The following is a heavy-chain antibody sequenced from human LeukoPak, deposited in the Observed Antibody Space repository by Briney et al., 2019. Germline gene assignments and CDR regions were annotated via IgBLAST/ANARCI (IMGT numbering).Heavy chain of an antibody. Sequence: SVKVPCKASGGTFSSYAISWVRQAPGQGLEWMGRIIPILGIANYAQKFQGRVTITADKSTSTAYMELSSLRSEDTAVYYCARVKAVAGTRSPTYDAFDIWGQGTMVTVSS. D-gene: IGHD6-19*01. CDR2: IIPILGIA. V-gene: IGHV1-69*04. J-gene: IGHJ3*02. CDR1: GGTFSSYA. CDR3: ARVKAVAGTRSPTYDAFDI.